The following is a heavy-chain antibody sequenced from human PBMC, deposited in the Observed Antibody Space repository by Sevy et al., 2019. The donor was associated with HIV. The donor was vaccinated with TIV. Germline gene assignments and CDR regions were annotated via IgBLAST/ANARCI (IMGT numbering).Heavy chain of an antibody. CDR3: AIVVEPAGIDPYYYGVDV. Sequence: VSVKVSCKASGYTFTDYYIHWVRQAPGQGLEWMGWINPKSGDTNYAQKFHGRVTMTRDTSISTAYMELSRLRSDDTAVYYCAIVVEPAGIDPYYYGVDVWGPGATVTVSS. V-gene: IGHV1-2*02. J-gene: IGHJ6*02. D-gene: IGHD2-2*02. CDR2: INPKSGDT. CDR1: GYTFTDYY.